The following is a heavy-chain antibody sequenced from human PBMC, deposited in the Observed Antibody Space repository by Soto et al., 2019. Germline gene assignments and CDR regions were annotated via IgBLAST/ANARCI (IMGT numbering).Heavy chain of an antibody. D-gene: IGHD3-9*01. Sequence: EVQLVESGGGLVQPGGSLRLSCAASGFTFSSYSMNWVRQAPGKGLEWVSYISSSSSTIYYADSVKGRFTISRDNAKNSLCLQRTSLRAEDTAVYDCARVVRYPPRFDYWGQGTLVTVSS. CDR3: ARVVRYPPRFDY. CDR2: ISSSSSTI. CDR1: GFTFSSYS. V-gene: IGHV3-48*01. J-gene: IGHJ4*02.